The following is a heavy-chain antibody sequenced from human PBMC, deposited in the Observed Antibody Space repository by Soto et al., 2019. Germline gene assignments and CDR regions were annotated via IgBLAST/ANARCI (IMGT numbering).Heavy chain of an antibody. CDR1: GFTFSNYW. J-gene: IGHJ4*02. V-gene: IGHV3-74*01. CDR2: LKSDGSGT. Sequence: EVQLVESGGGLVQPGGSLRLSCAVSGFTFSNYWMHWVLQAPGKGLVWVSRLKSDGSGTINADSVKGRRTMSRDNAKNTLYLKMNSLRGEDTAVYYCVRGEGDYYDGNGCLGRHWGQGTLVTVSS. D-gene: IGHD3-22*01. CDR3: VRGEGDYYDGNGCLGRH.